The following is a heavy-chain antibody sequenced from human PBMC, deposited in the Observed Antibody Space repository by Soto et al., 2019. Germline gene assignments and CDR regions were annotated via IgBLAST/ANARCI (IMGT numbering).Heavy chain of an antibody. CDR1: GGSISSGGYY. J-gene: IGHJ4*02. CDR2: IYYSGST. Sequence: SETLSLTCTVSGGSISSGGYYWSWIRQHPGKGLEWIGYIYYSGSTYYNPSLKSRVTISVDTSKNQFSLKLSSVTAADTAVYYCARDRRRIFRIAPDAFDSSGYTPLDYWGQGTLVTVSS. V-gene: IGHV4-31*03. CDR3: ARDRRRIFRIAPDAFDSSGYTPLDY. D-gene: IGHD3-22*01.